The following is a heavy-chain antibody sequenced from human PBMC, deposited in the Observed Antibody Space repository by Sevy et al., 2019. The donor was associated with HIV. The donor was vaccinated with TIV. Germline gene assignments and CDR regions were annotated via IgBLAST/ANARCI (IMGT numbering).Heavy chain of an antibody. CDR1: GFTFSSYD. CDR2: ISSSGSAI. J-gene: IGHJ5*02. CDR3: TRNGGGFDNGFDP. V-gene: IGHV3-48*03. D-gene: IGHD2-8*01. Sequence: GGSLRLSCTASGFTFSSYDMNWVRQAPGKGLEWVSKISSSGSAIDYADSVKGRFTISRDNAKNSLNLQMNSLRAEATADYYCTRNGGGFDNGFDPWGQGTLVTVSS.